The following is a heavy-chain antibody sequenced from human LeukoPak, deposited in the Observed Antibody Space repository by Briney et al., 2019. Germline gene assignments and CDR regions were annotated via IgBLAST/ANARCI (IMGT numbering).Heavy chain of an antibody. CDR1: GGSISRGGYY. V-gene: IGHV4-31*03. D-gene: IGHD2-2*01. CDR2: IYYSGST. J-gene: IGHJ4*02. Sequence: SQTLSLTCTVSGGSISRGGYYWSWIRQHPVKGLEWIWYIYYSGSTYYNPSLKSRVTISVDTSKNQFSMKMSSVTAADTAVYYCASLGGDCSSTSCYAYFDYWGQGTLVTVSS. CDR3: ASLGGDCSSTSCYAYFDY.